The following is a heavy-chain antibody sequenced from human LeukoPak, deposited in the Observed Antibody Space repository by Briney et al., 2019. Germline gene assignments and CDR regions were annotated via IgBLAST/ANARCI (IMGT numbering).Heavy chain of an antibody. CDR1: GYSLRNHG. CDR3: ARASSPYNWYFDL. D-gene: IGHD4-11*01. Sequence: GASVKVSCKASGYSLRNHGISWVRQAPGQGLEWMGWIGVDNGETHYAQKLQGRVTMTTDTSTSTAYMDLRSLRSDDTAVYYCARASSPYNWYFDLWGRGTLATVSS. V-gene: IGHV1-18*01. CDR2: IGVDNGET. J-gene: IGHJ2*01.